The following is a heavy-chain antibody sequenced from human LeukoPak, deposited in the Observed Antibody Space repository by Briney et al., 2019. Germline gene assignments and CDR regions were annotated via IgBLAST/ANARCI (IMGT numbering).Heavy chain of an antibody. CDR1: GGSISSSSYY. CDR3: AREGYCSSTSCYSVAYFDY. D-gene: IGHD2-2*01. J-gene: IGHJ4*02. CDR2: IHYSGST. V-gene: IGHV4-61*05. Sequence: PSETLSLTCTVSGGSISSSSYYWGWIRQPPGKGLEWIGYIHYSGSTNYNPSLKSRVTMSLDTSKNQVSLKLNSVTAADTAVYYCAREGYCSSTSCYSVAYFDYWGQGTLVTVSS.